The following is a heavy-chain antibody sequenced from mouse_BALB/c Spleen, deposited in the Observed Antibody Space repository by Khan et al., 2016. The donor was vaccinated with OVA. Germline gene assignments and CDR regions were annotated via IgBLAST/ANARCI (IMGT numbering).Heavy chain of an antibody. CDR2: ILLGRGST. CDR1: GYTFSTYW. V-gene: IGHV1-9*01. CDR3: ARFGNHWYFDG. D-gene: IGHD2-1*01. Sequence: QVQLKQSGAELMKPGASMKISCKATGYTFSTYWTEWVKQRPGHGLEWIGEILLGRGSTNYNEKFKGKATFTADTSSNTAHMHLSSLTSEDSAVYYCARFGNHWYFDGWGAGTTVTVSS. J-gene: IGHJ1*01.